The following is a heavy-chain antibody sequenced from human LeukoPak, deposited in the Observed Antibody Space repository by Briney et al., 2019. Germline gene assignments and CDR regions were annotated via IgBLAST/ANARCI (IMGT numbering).Heavy chain of an antibody. CDR3: ARGVPKTSYYYYYMDV. V-gene: IGHV3-48*01. J-gene: IGHJ6*03. CDR1: GFTLSNYS. D-gene: IGHD4-11*01. Sequence: GGSLRLSCAVSGFTLSNYSMNWVRQAPGKGLEWISYISGSGFTIHYADSVKGRFTISRDNAKNSLYLQMNSLRAEDTAVYYCARGVPKTSYYYYYMDVWGKGTTVTISS. CDR2: ISGSGFTI.